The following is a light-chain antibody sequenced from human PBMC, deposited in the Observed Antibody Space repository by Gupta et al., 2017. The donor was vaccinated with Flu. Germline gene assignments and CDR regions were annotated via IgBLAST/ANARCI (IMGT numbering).Light chain of an antibody. CDR1: SGHSSYA. Sequence: QLVLTQSPSASASLGASVKLTCTLTSGHSSYAIAWHQQQPEKGPRYLMKLNSDGSHSRGDGIPDRFSGSSSRAARYLIISSLQSDDEADYYCQTWGTGSWVFGGGTKVTVL. V-gene: IGLV4-69*01. CDR2: LNSDGSH. CDR3: QTWGTGSWV. J-gene: IGLJ3*02.